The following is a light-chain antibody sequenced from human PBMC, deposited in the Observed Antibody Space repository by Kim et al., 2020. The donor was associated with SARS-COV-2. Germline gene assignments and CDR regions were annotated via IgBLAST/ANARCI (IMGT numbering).Light chain of an antibody. CDR2: VAS. Sequence: SNYLAWFQQKPGQAPRLLIYVASNRATGIPDRFSGSGSGTDFTLTISRLEPEDFAVYYCQQYGSSPYTFGQGTKLEI. V-gene: IGKV3-20*01. CDR1: SNY. J-gene: IGKJ2*01. CDR3: QQYGSSPYT.